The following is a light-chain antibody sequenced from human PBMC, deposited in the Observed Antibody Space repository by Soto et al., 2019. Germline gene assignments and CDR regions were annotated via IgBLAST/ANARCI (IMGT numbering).Light chain of an antibody. CDR1: QSVSSK. CDR3: QQYNNWPGT. V-gene: IGKV3-15*01. Sequence: EIVLTQSPGTLSVSPGGRATLSCRASQSVSSKLAWYHQKPGQAPRLLFYGASTGATGIPARFSGSGSETEFTLSISSLQSEDFAVYYCQQYNNWPGTFGQGTKVEIK. J-gene: IGKJ1*01. CDR2: GAS.